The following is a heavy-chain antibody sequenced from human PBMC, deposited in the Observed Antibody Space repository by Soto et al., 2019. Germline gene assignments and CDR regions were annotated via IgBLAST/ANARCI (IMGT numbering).Heavy chain of an antibody. D-gene: IGHD6-19*01. Sequence: SETLSLTCTVSGGSISGYYWSWIRQPPGKRLEWIGYIYYTGSTNYNPSLRSRVTISIDTSKNQFSLQLSSVTAADTAVYYCTTVDLAVAGTVYFDYWGQGTLVTVSS. CDR2: IYYTGST. V-gene: IGHV4-59*08. CDR3: TTVDLAVAGTVYFDY. J-gene: IGHJ4*02. CDR1: GGSISGYY.